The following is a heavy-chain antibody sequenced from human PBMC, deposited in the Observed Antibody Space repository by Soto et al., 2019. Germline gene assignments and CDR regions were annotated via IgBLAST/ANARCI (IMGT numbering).Heavy chain of an antibody. J-gene: IGHJ4*02. D-gene: IGHD3-10*01. Sequence: QVQLVQSGADVKKPGSSVKVSCQASGVTFSSETLGWVRQAPGQGLKWVGGIIPLFGTASYAQKLQGRVTITADESTSTVYLELSSLRSDDTAVYFCATELGENPASPFDAWGQGTLVTVSS. CDR3: ATELGENPASPFDA. CDR1: GVTFSSET. CDR2: IIPLFGTA. V-gene: IGHV1-69*01.